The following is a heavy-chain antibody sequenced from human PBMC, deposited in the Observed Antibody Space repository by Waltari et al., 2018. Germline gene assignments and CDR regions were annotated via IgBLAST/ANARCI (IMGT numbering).Heavy chain of an antibody. D-gene: IGHD3-22*01. J-gene: IGHJ4*02. CDR2: SRGGGGGT. CDR1: GFPFSSCA. V-gene: IGHV3-23*01. Sequence: EVQLLESGGGLVQPGGSLRLSCATSGFPFSSCAMNWVRQAPGKWLQVGRGSRGGGGGTSYVDSWKGRFTISRDNSKNTLYLQMNSLRAEDTALYYCAADLGSGGYYLVHFDYWGQGTLVTVSS. CDR3: AADLGSGGYYLVHFDY.